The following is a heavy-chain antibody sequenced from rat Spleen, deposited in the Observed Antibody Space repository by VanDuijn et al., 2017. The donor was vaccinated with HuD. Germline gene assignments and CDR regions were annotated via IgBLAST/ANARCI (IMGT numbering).Heavy chain of an antibody. D-gene: IGHD1-1*01. Sequence: EVKLVESGGGLVQPGRSLKLSCAASGFNFNDYWMTWIRQAPGKGLEWVASISHSGTDTYFPDSVKGRFTISRDNAKSSLYLQMDSLRSEDTATYYCAGSGTAHWGQGVMVTVSS. CDR3: AGSGTAH. J-gene: IGHJ2*01. V-gene: IGHV5-31*01. CDR1: GFNFNDYW. CDR2: ISHSGTDT.